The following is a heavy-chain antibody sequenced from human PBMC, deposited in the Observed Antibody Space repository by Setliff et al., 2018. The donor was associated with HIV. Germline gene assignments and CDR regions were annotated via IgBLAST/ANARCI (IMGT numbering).Heavy chain of an antibody. CDR3: ARVLRENDAFDI. J-gene: IGHJ3*02. Sequence: ASVKVSCKTSGYTFTSYYIHWVRQAPGQGLEWMGRIDPSGGSTTYAQKFQGRVIMTRVTSTSTVYMELSSLRSEDTAVYYCARVLRENDAFDIWGQGTMVTVSS. CDR1: GYTFTSYY. CDR2: IDPSGGST. V-gene: IGHV1-46*01.